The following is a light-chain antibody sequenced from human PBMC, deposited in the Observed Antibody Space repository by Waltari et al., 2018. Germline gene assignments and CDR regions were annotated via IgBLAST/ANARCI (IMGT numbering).Light chain of an antibody. J-gene: IGLJ2*01. CDR3: ATWDDSLTDVV. CDR1: SSNIGNYY. V-gene: IGLV1-51*01. CDR2: DNN. Sequence: QSVLTQPPSVSAAPGQKVTISCSGSSSNIGNYYVSWYHQLPGAAPKLLIFDNNKRPSGVPGRFSASKSGTSATLSITGLQIGDEADYYCATWDDSLTDVVFGGGTRLTVL.